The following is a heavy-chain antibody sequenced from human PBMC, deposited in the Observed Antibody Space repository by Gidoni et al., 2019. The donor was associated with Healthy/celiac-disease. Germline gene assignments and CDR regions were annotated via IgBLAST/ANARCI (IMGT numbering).Heavy chain of an antibody. Sequence: DVQLVASGRGLVQPGGSLRLYRAASGFTVSSNYMSWFHQAHGKGLEWVSVLYSGGSTYYADSVKGRFTISRDNAKNTLYLQMNSLRAEDTAVYYCARDSSGWLNAVDIWGQGTMVTVSS. CDR2: LYSGGST. V-gene: IGHV3-66*01. J-gene: IGHJ3*02. CDR3: ARDSSGWLNAVDI. CDR1: GFTVSSNY. D-gene: IGHD6-19*01.